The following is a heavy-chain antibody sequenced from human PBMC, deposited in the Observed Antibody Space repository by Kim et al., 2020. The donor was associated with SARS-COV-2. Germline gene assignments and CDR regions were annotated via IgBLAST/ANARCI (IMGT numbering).Heavy chain of an antibody. J-gene: IGHJ4*02. D-gene: IGHD4-4*01. Sequence: GGSLRLSCAASGFTFSSYAMSWVRQAPGKGLEWVSAISGSGGSTYYADSVKGRFTISRDNSKNTLYLQMNSLRAEDTAVYYCAKMREDYSNLGVGYYFDYWGQGTLVTVSS. CDR3: AKMREDYSNLGVGYYFDY. CDR2: ISGSGGST. CDR1: GFTFSSYA. V-gene: IGHV3-23*01.